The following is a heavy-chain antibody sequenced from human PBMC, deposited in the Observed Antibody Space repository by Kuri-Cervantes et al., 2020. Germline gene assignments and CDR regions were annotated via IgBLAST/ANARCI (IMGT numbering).Heavy chain of an antibody. D-gene: IGHD6-13*01. CDR1: GGSVSGDSYY. Sequence: AETLTLTCTVSGGSVSGDSYYWSGIRQPPGQGLEWIVEINHSGSTNYNPSLKRRVTISVDTSKNQFSLKLSSVTAEDTAVYYCARGRIAAAGTRWFDPWGQGTLVTVSS. CDR3: ARGRIAAAGTRWFDP. CDR2: INHSGST. J-gene: IGHJ5*02. V-gene: IGHV4-34*01.